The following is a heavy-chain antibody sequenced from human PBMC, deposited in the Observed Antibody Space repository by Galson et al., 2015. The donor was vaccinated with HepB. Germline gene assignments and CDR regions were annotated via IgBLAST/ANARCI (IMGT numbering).Heavy chain of an antibody. CDR2: INLDGSEN. Sequence: SLRLSCAASGFTFGSYWIHWVRQAPGKGLEWVGNINLDGSENFYVDSVKGRFTISRDNAKNSVYLQMSSLRAEDTAVYYCGVKDSGYWGQGTLVTVSS. CDR3: GVKDSGY. V-gene: IGHV3-7*01. CDR1: GFTFGSYW. D-gene: IGHD3-10*01. J-gene: IGHJ4*02.